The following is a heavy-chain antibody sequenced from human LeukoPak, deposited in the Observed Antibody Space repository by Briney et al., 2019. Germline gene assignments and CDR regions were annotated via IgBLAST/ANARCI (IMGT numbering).Heavy chain of an antibody. J-gene: IGHJ5*02. D-gene: IGHD6-13*01. Sequence: GGSLRLSCAASGFTFSNYAMHWVRQAPGKGLAWVAVISYEGTNKYYADSVKGRFTISRDSSKNTLYLQMNSLRAEDTAMYYCARGSRYISTWSRNHWFDPWGQGTLVTVSS. CDR2: ISYEGTNK. CDR3: ARGSRYISTWSRNHWFDP. V-gene: IGHV3-30*04. CDR1: GFTFSNYA.